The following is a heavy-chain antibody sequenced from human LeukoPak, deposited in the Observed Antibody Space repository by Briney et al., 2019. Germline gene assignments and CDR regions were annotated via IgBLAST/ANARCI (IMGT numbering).Heavy chain of an antibody. D-gene: IGHD4-23*01. CDR3: ARDSVNSPLDY. Sequence: PSETLSLTCTVSGGSISSGGYYWSWIRQHPGKGLEWIGYIYYSGSTYYNPSLKSRVTISVDTSKNQFSLKLSSVTAADTAVYYCARDSVNSPLDYWGQGTLATVSS. CDR2: IYYSGST. J-gene: IGHJ4*02. V-gene: IGHV4-31*03. CDR1: GGSISSGGYY.